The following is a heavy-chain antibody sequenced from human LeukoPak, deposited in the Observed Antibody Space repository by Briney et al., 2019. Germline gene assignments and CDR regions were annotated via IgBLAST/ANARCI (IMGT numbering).Heavy chain of an antibody. CDR1: GFTFDDYA. V-gene: IGHV3-9*01. CDR2: ISWNSGRT. Sequence: GGSLRLSCAASGFTFDDYAMHWVRQAPGKGLEWVSGISWNSGRTDYADSVKGRFTISRDNAKNSLYLQMNSLRVEDTAVYYCARMNYVSSGWGAPFDYWGQGTLVTVSS. D-gene: IGHD1-7*01. J-gene: IGHJ4*02. CDR3: ARMNYVSSGWGAPFDY.